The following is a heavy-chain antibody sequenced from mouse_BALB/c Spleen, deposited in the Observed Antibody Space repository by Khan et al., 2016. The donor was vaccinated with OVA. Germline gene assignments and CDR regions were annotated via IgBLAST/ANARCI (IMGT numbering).Heavy chain of an antibody. Sequence: QIQLVQSGPELKKPGETVKISCKASGYTFTNYGMNWVKQAPGKGLQWMGWINTYTGEPTSADDFKGRFAFSLETSASTAYLQINNLKHEDAATYFCARSNGNYWFAYWGQGTLVTVSA. D-gene: IGHD2-1*01. V-gene: IGHV9-3-1*01. CDR1: GYTFTNYG. CDR3: ARSNGNYWFAY. J-gene: IGHJ3*01. CDR2: INTYTGEP.